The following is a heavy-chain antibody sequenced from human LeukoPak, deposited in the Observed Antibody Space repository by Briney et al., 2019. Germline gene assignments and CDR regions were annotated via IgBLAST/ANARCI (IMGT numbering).Heavy chain of an antibody. CDR2: ISSSSSYI. CDR3: ARDHRDDYGDYGQEDFYWYFDL. J-gene: IGHJ2*01. V-gene: IGHV3-21*01. CDR1: GFTFSSYS. Sequence: GGSLRLSCAASGFTFSSYSMNWVRQAPGKGLEWVSSISSSSSYIYYADSVKGRFTISRDNAKNSLYLQMNSLRAEDTAVYYCARDHRDDYGDYGQEDFYWYFDLWGRGTLVTVSS. D-gene: IGHD4-17*01.